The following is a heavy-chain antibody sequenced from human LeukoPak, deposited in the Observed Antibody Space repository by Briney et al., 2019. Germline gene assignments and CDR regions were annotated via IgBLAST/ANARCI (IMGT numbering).Heavy chain of an antibody. CDR1: GDSVSSNNAA. J-gene: IGHJ4*02. CDR2: TYYRSKWYN. Sequence: SQTLSLTCAISGDSVSSNNAAWHWIRQSPSRGLEWLGRTYYRSKWYNDYAVSVKSRITIDPDTSKNQFSLQLNSVTPEDTAVYYRARGAYTINWNWGQGTLVTVSS. D-gene: IGHD1-1*01. V-gene: IGHV6-1*01. CDR3: ARGAYTINWN.